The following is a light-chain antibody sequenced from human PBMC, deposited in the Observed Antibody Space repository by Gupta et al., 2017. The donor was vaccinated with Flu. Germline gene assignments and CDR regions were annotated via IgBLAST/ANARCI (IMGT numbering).Light chain of an antibody. CDR3: VQGSHWWT. V-gene: IGKV2-30*01. J-gene: IGKJ2*01. CDR1: QAVGYGYGTNS. Sequence: TQSNLSLPVALGQPASISCRSTQAVGYGYGTNSLHWFHQRPGRSPRRRIYDISNRDPGVPDRFSGSGSGSDFTLKIIRVETEDIGIYYCVQGSHWWTFGPGTRLEIK. CDR2: DIS.